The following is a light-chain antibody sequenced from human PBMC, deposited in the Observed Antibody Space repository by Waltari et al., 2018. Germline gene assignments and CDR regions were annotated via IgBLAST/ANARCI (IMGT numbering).Light chain of an antibody. CDR3: QQYDNLPYT. V-gene: IGKV1-33*01. CDR2: EAA. Sequence: DIQMTQSPSSLSASVGDRVTFTCQASQDIRNYLNWFQQTPGKAPKLLIYEAANLEAEVPSRFSGSGSGTDFTFTISSLQAEDLGTYYCQQYDNLPYTFGQGTKLEI. J-gene: IGKJ2*01. CDR1: QDIRNY.